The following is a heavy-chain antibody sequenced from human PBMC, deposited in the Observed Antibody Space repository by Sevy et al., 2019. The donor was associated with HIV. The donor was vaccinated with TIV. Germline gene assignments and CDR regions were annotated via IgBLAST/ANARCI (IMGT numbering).Heavy chain of an antibody. D-gene: IGHD2-21*01. CDR1: GFIFSKSW. CDR3: ARDAGFHKFDY. V-gene: IGHV3-7*01. CDR2: LNDDAKER. Sequence: GGSLRLSCAASGFIFSKSWMAWVRQDPGKGLEWVASLNDDAKERYYVDSVKGRFTIARDNARNSLSLQMKSLTAEDTAVYYCARDAGFHKFDYWGQGALVTVSS. J-gene: IGHJ4*02.